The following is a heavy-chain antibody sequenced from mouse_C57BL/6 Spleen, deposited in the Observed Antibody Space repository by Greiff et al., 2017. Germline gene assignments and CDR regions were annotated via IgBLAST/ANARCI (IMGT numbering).Heavy chain of an antibody. V-gene: IGHV1-69*01. J-gene: IGHJ4*01. Sequence: VQLQQPGAELVMPGASVKLSCKASGYTFTSYWMHWVKQRPGQGLEWIGEIDPSDSYTNYNQKFKGKSTLTVDKSSSTAYMQLSSLTSEDSAVYYCARTVDYCSSYYYAMDYWGQGTSVTVSS. CDR2: IDPSDSYT. CDR1: GYTFTSYW. D-gene: IGHD1-1*01. CDR3: ARTVDYCSSYYYAMDY.